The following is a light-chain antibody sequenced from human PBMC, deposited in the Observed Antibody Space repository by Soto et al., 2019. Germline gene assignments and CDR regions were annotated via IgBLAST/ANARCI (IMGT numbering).Light chain of an antibody. Sequence: DVQMTQPPSTMSASVGDRVTITCRASQSISSWLAWYQQKPGKAPKLLIYKASSLESGVPSRFSGSGSGTEFTLTVSSLQPDDFATYYCQQYHYFPYTFGQGTNLEIK. CDR3: QQYHYFPYT. CDR2: KAS. J-gene: IGKJ2*01. V-gene: IGKV1-5*03. CDR1: QSISSW.